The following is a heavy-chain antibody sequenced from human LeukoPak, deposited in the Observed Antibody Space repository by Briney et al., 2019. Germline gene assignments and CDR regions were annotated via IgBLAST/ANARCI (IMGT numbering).Heavy chain of an antibody. CDR2: IYYSGST. J-gene: IGHJ2*01. V-gene: IGHV4-59*08. CDR1: GGSISYYY. CDR3: ARRGNVDTGRYWYFDL. D-gene: IGHD5-18*01. Sequence: SETLSLTCAVSGGSISYYYWSWIRQPPGKGLEWIGYIYYSGSTNYNPSLKSRVTISVDTSKNQFSLKLGSVTAADTAVYYCARRGNVDTGRYWYFDLWGRGTLVTVSS.